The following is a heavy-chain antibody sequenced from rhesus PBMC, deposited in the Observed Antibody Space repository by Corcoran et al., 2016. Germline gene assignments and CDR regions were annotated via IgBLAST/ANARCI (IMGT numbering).Heavy chain of an antibody. J-gene: IGHJ5-1*01. Sequence: QVQLQESDPGLVKPSETLSLTCAVSGGSISDSYYWNWIRQAPGEGRAWSGNIFGSTATPAPNPFPKRRGTISKDASKSQFFLKLGSVPAADTALYYCARDGALSGGWSGNQFDVWGAGVLVTVSS. V-gene: IGHV4S9*01. D-gene: IGHD6-37*01. CDR3: ARDGALSGGWSGNQFDV. CDR1: GGSISDSYY. CDR2: IFGSTATP.